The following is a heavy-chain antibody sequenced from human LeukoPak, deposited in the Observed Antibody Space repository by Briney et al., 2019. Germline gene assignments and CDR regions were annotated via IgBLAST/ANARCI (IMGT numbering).Heavy chain of an antibody. CDR3: ARAGATTGYYYMDV. J-gene: IGHJ6*03. V-gene: IGHV1-8*01. CDR2: MNPNSGNT. CDR1: GYTFTSYD. Sequence: GASVKVSCKASGYTFTSYDINWVRQATGQGLEWMGWMNPNSGNTGYTQKFQGRVTITRDTSATTTYMVLSSLRSEDMAVYYCARAGATTGYYYMDVWGKGTTVTVSS. D-gene: IGHD4-11*01.